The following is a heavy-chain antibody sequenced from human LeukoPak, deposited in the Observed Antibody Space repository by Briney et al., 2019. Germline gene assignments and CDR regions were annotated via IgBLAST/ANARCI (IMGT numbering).Heavy chain of an antibody. J-gene: IGHJ4*02. V-gene: IGHV3-21*01. CDR1: GFTFSSYS. D-gene: IGHD3-9*01. Sequence: GGSLRLSCAASGFTFSSYSMNWVRQAPGKGLEWVSSISSSSSYIYYADSVKGRFTISRDNAKNSLYLQMNSLRAEDTAVYYCASQLGVLRYFDWLGWGQGTWSPSPQ. CDR3: ASQLGVLRYFDWLG. CDR2: ISSSSSYI.